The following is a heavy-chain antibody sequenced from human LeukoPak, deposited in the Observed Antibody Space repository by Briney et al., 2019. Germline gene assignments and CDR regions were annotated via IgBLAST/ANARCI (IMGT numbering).Heavy chain of an antibody. J-gene: IGHJ4*02. D-gene: IGHD2-8*02. Sequence: PGGSLRLSCAASGFTFSSYWMHWVRQAPGKGLVWVSRINSDASSTNYADSVKGRFTISRDNARNSLYLQMNSLRAEDTAVYYCARLFGGVTTFDYWGQGALVTVSS. CDR1: GFTFSSYW. CDR3: ARLFGGVTTFDY. CDR2: INSDASST. V-gene: IGHV3-74*01.